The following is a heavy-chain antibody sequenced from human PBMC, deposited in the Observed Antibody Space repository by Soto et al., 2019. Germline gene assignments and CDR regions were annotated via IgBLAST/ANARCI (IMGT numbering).Heavy chain of an antibody. J-gene: IGHJ5*02. CDR3: AREGAALGDCTNGVCFTNWFDP. D-gene: IGHD2-8*01. Sequence: GGSLRLSCAASGFTFSSYWMSWVRQAPGKGLEWVANIKQDGSEKYYVDSVKGRFTISRDNAKNSLYLQMNSLRAEDTAVYYCAREGAALGDCTNGVCFTNWFDPWGQGTLVTVSS. V-gene: IGHV3-7*01. CDR2: IKQDGSEK. CDR1: GFTFSSYW.